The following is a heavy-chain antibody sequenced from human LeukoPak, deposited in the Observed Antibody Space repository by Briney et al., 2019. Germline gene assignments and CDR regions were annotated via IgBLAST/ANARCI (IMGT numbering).Heavy chain of an antibody. V-gene: IGHV4-30-2*01. CDR1: GGSISSGGYY. D-gene: IGHD6-19*01. J-gene: IGHJ3*02. CDR3: AMRYSSGWYTDAFDI. CDR2: IYHSGST. Sequence: SQTLSLTCTVSGGSISSGGYYWSWIRQPPGKGLEWIGYIYHSGSTYYNPSLKSRVAISADTSKKQFSLRMTSVTAADTAVYYCAMRYSSGWYTDAFDIWGQGTMVTVSS.